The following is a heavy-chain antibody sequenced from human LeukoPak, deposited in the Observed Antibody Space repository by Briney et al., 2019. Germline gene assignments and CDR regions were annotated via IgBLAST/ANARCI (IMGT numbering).Heavy chain of an antibody. CDR3: ARRACSHYYDSSGGFDY. Sequence: SETLSLTCTVSGGSISSYYWSWIRQPPGKGLEWIGYIYTSGSTNYNPSLKSRVTISVDTSKNQFSLKLSSVTAADTAVYYCARRACSHYYDSSGGFDYWGQGTLVTVSS. J-gene: IGHJ4*02. CDR2: IYTSGST. V-gene: IGHV4-4*09. CDR1: GGSISSYY. D-gene: IGHD3-22*01.